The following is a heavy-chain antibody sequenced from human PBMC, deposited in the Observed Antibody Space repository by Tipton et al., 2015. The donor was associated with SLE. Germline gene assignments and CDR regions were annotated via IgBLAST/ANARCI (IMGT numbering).Heavy chain of an antibody. Sequence: TLSLTCTVSGGSVSSDGYYWSWIRQHPGKGLEWIGYIYNSGGTDYSPSLKSRVTISADTSKNQFSLKLSSVTAADTAVYYCARGGVGGYDYFDYWGQGTLVTVSS. J-gene: IGHJ4*02. V-gene: IGHV4-31*03. CDR2: IYNSGGT. D-gene: IGHD5-12*01. CDR1: GGSVSSDGYY. CDR3: ARGGVGGYDYFDY.